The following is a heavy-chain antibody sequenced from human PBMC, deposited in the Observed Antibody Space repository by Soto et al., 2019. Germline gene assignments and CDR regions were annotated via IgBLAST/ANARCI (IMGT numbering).Heavy chain of an antibody. CDR2: TYYRSKWYN. CDR3: ARDLPASYSGSYNYGMDV. CDR1: GDSVSSNSAA. D-gene: IGHD1-26*01. J-gene: IGHJ6*02. V-gene: IGHV6-1*01. Sequence: SQTLSLTCAISGDSVSSNSAAWNWIRQSPSRGLEWLGRTYYRSKWYNDYAVSVKSRITINPDTSKNQFSLQLNSVTPEDTAVYYCARDLPASYSGSYNYGMDVWGQGTTVTVSS.